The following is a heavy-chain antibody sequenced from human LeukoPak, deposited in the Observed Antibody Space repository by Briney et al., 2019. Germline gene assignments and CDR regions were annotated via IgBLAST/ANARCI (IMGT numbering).Heavy chain of an antibody. J-gene: IGHJ3*02. CDR1: GGSFSGYY. CDR3: ARDQAITMVRGVILSNAFDI. Sequence: SETLSLTCAVYGGSFSGYYWSWIRQPPGKGLEWIGEINHSGSTNYNPSLKSRVTISVDTSKNQFSLKLSSVTAADTAVYYCARDQAITMVRGVILSNAFDIWGQGTMVTVSS. CDR2: INHSGST. D-gene: IGHD3-10*01. V-gene: IGHV4-34*01.